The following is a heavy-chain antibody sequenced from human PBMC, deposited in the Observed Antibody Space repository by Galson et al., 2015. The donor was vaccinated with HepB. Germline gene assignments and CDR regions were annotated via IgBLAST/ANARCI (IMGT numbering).Heavy chain of an antibody. J-gene: IGHJ4*02. CDR1: GFTFSSYA. CDR3: AKVCSYSYGSPLIYFDY. V-gene: IGHV3-23*01. D-gene: IGHD5-18*01. Sequence: SLRLSCAASGFTFSSYAMSWVRQAPGKGLEWVSAISGSGGSTYYADSVKGRFTISRDNSKNTLYLQMNSLRAEDTAVYYCAKVCSYSYGSPLIYFDYWGQGTLVTVSS. CDR2: ISGSGGST.